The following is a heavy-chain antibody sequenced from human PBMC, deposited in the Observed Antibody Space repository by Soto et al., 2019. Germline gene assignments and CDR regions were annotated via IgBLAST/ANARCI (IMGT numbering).Heavy chain of an antibody. CDR1: GFTFSDYY. CDR3: ARSLRGYSGYSGS. V-gene: IGHV3-11*05. D-gene: IGHD5-12*01. CDR2: ISSSGSDT. J-gene: IGHJ5*02. Sequence: QVQLVESGGGLVKPGGCLRLSCAASGFTFSDYYMSWIRQAPGKGLEWVSYISSSGSDTNYADSVKGRFTVSRDNAKNALYLQMNSMRAEDTAVYYCARSLRGYSGYSGSWGQGPLVTVSS.